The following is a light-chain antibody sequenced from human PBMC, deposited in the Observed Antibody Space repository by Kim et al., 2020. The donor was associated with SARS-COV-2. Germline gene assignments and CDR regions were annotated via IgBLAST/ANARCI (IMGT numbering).Light chain of an antibody. J-gene: IGKJ1*01. V-gene: IGKV1-5*01. CDR2: DAS. Sequence: GDRVTITCRDSQSIPGWLAWYQQKPGKAPQLLIYDASNLESGVPSRFSGSGSGTEFTFTISSLQPDDFAAYYCQQYNAYRTFGQGTKV. CDR1: QSIPGW. CDR3: QQYNAYRT.